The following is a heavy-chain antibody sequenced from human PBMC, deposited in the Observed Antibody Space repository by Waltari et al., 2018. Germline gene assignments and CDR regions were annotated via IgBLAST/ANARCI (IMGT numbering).Heavy chain of an antibody. D-gene: IGHD2-15*01. Sequence: QVQLVQSGAEVKKPGASVKVSCKASGYTFSGSYIHWVRRAPGQGLEWMGRIDPYSGGTDYARKFAGRVSMTRDTSISTAYVELSSLRSDDTAVYYCAAKGVVLPATYDYWGQGTLVTVSS. CDR1: GYTFSGSY. J-gene: IGHJ4*02. V-gene: IGHV1-2*06. CDR3: AAKGVVLPATYDY. CDR2: IDPYSGGT.